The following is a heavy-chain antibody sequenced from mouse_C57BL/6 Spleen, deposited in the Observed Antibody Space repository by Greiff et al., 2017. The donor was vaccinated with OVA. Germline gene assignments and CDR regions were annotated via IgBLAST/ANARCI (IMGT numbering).Heavy chain of an antibody. J-gene: IGHJ4*01. D-gene: IGHD2-2*01. V-gene: IGHV5-12*01. CDR1: GFTFSDYY. CDR3: ARRGIYYGYDGYAMDY. CDR2: ISNGGGST. Sequence: EVKLMESGGGLVQPGGSLKLSCAASGFTFSDYYMYWVRQTPEKRLEWVAYISNGGGSTYYPDTVKGRFTISRDNAKNTLYLQMSRLKSEDTAMYYCARRGIYYGYDGYAMDYWGQGTSVTVSS.